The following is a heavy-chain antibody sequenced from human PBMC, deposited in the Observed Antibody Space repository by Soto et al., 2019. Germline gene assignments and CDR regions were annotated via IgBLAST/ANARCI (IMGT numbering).Heavy chain of an antibody. Sequence: GGSLRVSSAAAGVTRRVPGGSCVRQAPGKDLEWVSYISDSGDRTYYADSVKGRFTISRDRSKNTVSVQMDSLRAEDTAVYYCSKDRGIFVIAGDAFDVWGQGTTVTVS. CDR3: SKDRGIFVIAGDAFDV. D-gene: IGHD3-22*01. V-gene: IGHV3-23*01. J-gene: IGHJ3*01. CDR1: GVTRRVPG. CDR2: ISDSGDRT.